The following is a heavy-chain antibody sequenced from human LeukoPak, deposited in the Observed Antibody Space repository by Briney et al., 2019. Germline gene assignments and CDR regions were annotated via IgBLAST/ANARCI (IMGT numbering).Heavy chain of an antibody. CDR3: GSLGYSKGYYYGMDV. V-gene: IGHV3-74*01. CDR1: GFTFSSYW. CDR2: INSDGSST. Sequence: GGSLRLSCAASGFTFSSYWMHWVRQAPGKGLVWVSRINSDGSSTRYADSVKGRFTISRDNAKNTLYLQMNSLRAEDTALYYCGSLGYSKGYYYGMDVWGQGTTVTVSS. J-gene: IGHJ6*02. D-gene: IGHD4-11*01.